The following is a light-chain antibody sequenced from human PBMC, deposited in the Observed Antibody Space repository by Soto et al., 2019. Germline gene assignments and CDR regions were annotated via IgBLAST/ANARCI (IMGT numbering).Light chain of an antibody. V-gene: IGLV2-14*01. CDR1: SSDVGGYNY. Sequence: QSVLTQPASVSGSPGQSITISCSGTSSDVGGYNYVSWYQQHPGKAPKLMIYDVSNRPSGVSNRFSGSKSGNTASLTISGLQAEDEADYNCSPYTSSSTLLYVFGTGTKVTVL. CDR2: DVS. J-gene: IGLJ1*01. CDR3: SPYTSSSTLLYV.